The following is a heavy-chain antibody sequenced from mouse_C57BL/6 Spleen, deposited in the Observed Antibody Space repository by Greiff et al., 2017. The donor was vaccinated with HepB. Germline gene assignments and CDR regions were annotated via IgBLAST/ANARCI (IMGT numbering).Heavy chain of an antibody. CDR3: TTLITGFDY. CDR2: IDPENGDT. Sequence: VQLQQSGAELVRPGASVKLSCTASGFNIKDDYMHWVKQRPEPGLEWIGWIDPENGDTEYASKFQGKATITADTSSNTAYLQLSSLTSEDTAVYYCTTLITGFDYWGQGTTLTVSS. CDR1: GFNIKDDY. D-gene: IGHD1-1*01. V-gene: IGHV14-4*01. J-gene: IGHJ2*01.